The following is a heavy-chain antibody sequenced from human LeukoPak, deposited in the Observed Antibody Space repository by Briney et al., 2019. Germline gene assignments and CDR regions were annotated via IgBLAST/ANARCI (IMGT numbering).Heavy chain of an antibody. V-gene: IGHV4-61*02. CDR3: ARAEPEWLYGLD. D-gene: IGHD3-3*01. CDR1: GGSISSGSYY. J-gene: IGHJ4*02. Sequence: SQTLSLTCTVSGGSISSGSYYWSWIRQPAGKGLEWIGRIYTSGSTNYNPSLKSRVTISVDTSKSQFSLKLSSVTAADTAVYYCARAEPEWLYGLDWGQGTLVTVSS. CDR2: IYTSGST.